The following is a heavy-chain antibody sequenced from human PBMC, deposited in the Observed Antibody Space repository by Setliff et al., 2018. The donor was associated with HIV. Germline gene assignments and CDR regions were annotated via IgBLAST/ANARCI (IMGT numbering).Heavy chain of an antibody. CDR2: LHLSGDT. V-gene: IGHV4-61*02. J-gene: IGHJ4*02. CDR3: ARGGPDYYDYPYFDS. Sequence: KTSETLSLTCTVSGDSINSGTYYWSWIRQPAGKGLEWIGRLHLSGDTNYNPSLKSRVTMSVDPSKNQFSLKLNSLIAADTAVYFCARGGPDYYDYPYFDSWGQGTLVTVSS. CDR1: GDSINSGTYY. D-gene: IGHD3-22*01.